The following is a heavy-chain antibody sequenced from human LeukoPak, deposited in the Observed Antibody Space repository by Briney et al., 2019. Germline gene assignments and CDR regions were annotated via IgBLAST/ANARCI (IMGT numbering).Heavy chain of an antibody. Sequence: PGGSLRLSCAASGFTFSSYAMNWVRQAPGTRLEWVSSITGGGESTYHADSVKGRFTISRDNPKNTMSLQMNSLRAEDTAVYYCAKGERVYCSASTCYPFDYWGQGILVSVSS. V-gene: IGHV3-23*01. CDR1: GFTFSSYA. CDR3: AKGERVYCSASTCYPFDY. D-gene: IGHD2-15*01. CDR2: ITGGGEST. J-gene: IGHJ4*02.